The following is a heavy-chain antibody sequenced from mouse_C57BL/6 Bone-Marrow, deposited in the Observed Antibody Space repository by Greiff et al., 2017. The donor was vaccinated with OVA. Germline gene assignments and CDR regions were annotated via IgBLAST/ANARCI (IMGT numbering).Heavy chain of an antibody. Sequence: VQLKESGPALVKPSQSVSLTCTVSGYSITNGYHWWNWIRQVSGSKLEWIGYICSSGSTDSHPSLKSRLSITTDSSKHPFFLQLNSVTTEYRATYYCAREGVWSCFDDWGTGTTVTVSS. CDR1: GYSITNGYHW. CDR2: ICSSGST. V-gene: IGHV3-4*01. D-gene: IGHD2-10*02. CDR3: AREGVWSCFDD. J-gene: IGHJ1*03.